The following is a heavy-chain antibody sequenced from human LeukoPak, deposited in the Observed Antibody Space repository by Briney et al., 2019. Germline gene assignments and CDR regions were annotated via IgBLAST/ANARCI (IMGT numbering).Heavy chain of an antibody. D-gene: IGHD3-10*01. CDR1: GYTFTSYG. J-gene: IGHJ5*02. V-gene: IGHV1-18*01. Sequence: GASVKVSCRASGYTFTSYGISWVRQAPGQGLEWMGWISAYNGNTNYAQKLQGGVTMTTDTSTSTAYMELRSLRSDDTAVYYCARRLGYGSGSENWFDPWGQGTLVTASS. CDR2: ISAYNGNT. CDR3: ARRLGYGSGSENWFDP.